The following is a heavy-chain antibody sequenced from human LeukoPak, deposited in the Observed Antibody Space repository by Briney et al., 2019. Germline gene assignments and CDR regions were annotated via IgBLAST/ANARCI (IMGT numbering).Heavy chain of an antibody. J-gene: IGHJ4*02. V-gene: IGHV3-53*01. CDR3: ARVYGGYYYDNYYFDY. D-gene: IGHD3-22*01. CDR2: IYSGGTT. Sequence: GGSLRLSCAASGFTVSSNYISWVRQAPGKGLEWVSVIYSGGTTYYADSVKGRFTISRDNAKNTLYLQMNSLRAEDTAVYYCARVYGGYYYDNYYFDYWGQGTLVTVSS. CDR1: GFTVSSNY.